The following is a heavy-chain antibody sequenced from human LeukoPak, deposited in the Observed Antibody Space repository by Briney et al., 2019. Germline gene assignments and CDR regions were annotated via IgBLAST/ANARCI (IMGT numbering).Heavy chain of an antibody. CDR3: ARAGIAVEWFDP. CDR1: GYTFTSYD. Sequence: ASVKVSCKASGYTFTSYDINWVRQATGQGLEWMGWINPNSGGTNYAQKFQGRVTMTRDTSISTAYMELSRLRSEDTAVYYCARAGIAVEWFDPWGQGTLVTVSS. V-gene: IGHV1-2*02. CDR2: INPNSGGT. J-gene: IGHJ5*02. D-gene: IGHD6-19*01.